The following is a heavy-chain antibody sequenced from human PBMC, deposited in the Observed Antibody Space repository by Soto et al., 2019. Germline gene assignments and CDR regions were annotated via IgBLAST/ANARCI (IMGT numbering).Heavy chain of an antibody. V-gene: IGHV5-51*01. CDR2: IYPGDSDT. Sequence: PGESLKISCKGTGYSFSNYWIGWVRQMPGKGLEWMGIIYPGDSDTRYSPSFQGQVTISADKSFSTAYLQWSSLKASDTAMYYCARTAAAGKYYYGVDVWGQGTTVTVSS. D-gene: IGHD6-13*01. CDR1: GYSFSNYW. CDR3: ARTAAAGKYYYGVDV. J-gene: IGHJ6*02.